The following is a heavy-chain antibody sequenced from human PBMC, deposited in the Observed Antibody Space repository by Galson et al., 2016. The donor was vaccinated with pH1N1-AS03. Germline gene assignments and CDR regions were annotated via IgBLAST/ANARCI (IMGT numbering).Heavy chain of an antibody. V-gene: IGHV1-18*04. CDR3: ASGTSDAFDI. J-gene: IGHJ3*02. D-gene: IGHD1-1*01. CDR1: DSTFSTFG. CDR2: ISAYNGNT. Sequence: SVKVSCKASDSTFSTFGFGWVRQAPGQGLEWMGWISAYNGNTKYAQRVQGRATMTSDTSTTTAYLELRSLRPDDTAVYYRASGTSDAFDIWGQGTMVTVSS.